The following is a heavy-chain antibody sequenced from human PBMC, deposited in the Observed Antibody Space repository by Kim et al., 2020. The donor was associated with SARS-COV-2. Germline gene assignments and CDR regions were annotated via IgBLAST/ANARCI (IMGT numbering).Heavy chain of an antibody. J-gene: IGHJ4*02. V-gene: IGHV1-18*01. Sequence: KLQGRVTMTTDTSTSTAYMELRSLRSDDTAVYYCARNGNDFWSGYYADYWGQGTLVTVSS. CDR3: ARNGNDFWSGYYADY. D-gene: IGHD3-3*01.